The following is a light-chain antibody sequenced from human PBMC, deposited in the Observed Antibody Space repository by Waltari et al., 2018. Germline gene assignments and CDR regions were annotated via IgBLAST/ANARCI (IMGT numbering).Light chain of an antibody. CDR3: QQYNNWPPWT. V-gene: IGKV3-15*01. CDR2: GAS. Sequence: VLTQSPATLPVSPGERSTLTCRASQSVSSNLAWYQQKPGQAPRLLIYGASTRATGIPARFSGSGSGTEFTLTISSLQSEDFAVYYCQQYNNWPPWTFGQGTKVEIK. J-gene: IGKJ1*01. CDR1: QSVSSN.